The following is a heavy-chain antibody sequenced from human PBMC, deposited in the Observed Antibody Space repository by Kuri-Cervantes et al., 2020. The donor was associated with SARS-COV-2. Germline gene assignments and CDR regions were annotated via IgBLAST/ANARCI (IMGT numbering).Heavy chain of an antibody. CDR3: ARDQDYYDSNDYFDY. CDR1: GLTFSSYA. V-gene: IGHV3-30*04. Sequence: GGSLRLSCAASGLTFSSYAMHWVRQAPGKGLEWVAVISYDGSTKYYADSVKGRFTIARDNSKNTLYLQMNSLRAEDTAVYYCARDQDYYDSNDYFDYWGQGTRVTGSS. D-gene: IGHD3-22*01. J-gene: IGHJ4*02. CDR2: ISYDGSTK.